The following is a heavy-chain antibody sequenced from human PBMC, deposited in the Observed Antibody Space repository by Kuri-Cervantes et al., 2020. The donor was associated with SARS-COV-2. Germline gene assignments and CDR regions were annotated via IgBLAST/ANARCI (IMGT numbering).Heavy chain of an antibody. Sequence: GESLKISCVASGFTLDDYGMYWVRQAPGKGLQWVSSISSSGGHIYYADSVKGRFTISRDNAKNSLYLQMSSLRGDDTAVYYCARDLRRGNSLDYWGQGTLVTVSS. CDR3: ARDLRRGNSLDY. D-gene: IGHD1/OR15-1a*01. CDR2: ISSSGGHI. V-gene: IGHV3-21*01. CDR1: GFTLDDYG. J-gene: IGHJ4*02.